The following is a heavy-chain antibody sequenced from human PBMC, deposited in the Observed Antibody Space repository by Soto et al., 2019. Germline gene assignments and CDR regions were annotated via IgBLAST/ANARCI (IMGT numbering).Heavy chain of an antibody. CDR1: GYSFTSYW. J-gene: IGHJ5*02. CDR2: IYPGDSDT. Sequence: GESVKISCKGSGYSFTSYWIGWVRQKPRKGLEWMGIIYPGDSDTRYSPSFQGQVTISADKSISTAYLQWSSLKASDTAFYYCAGGMRQQVRSLDRWGQGTLVTVSS. D-gene: IGHD6-13*01. V-gene: IGHV5-51*01. CDR3: AGGMRQQVRSLDR.